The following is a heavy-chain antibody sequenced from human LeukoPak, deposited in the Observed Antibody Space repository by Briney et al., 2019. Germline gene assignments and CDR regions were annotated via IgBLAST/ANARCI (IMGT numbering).Heavy chain of an antibody. D-gene: IGHD6-19*01. Sequence: GGSLRLSCAASGFSLSSYWMNWVRQAPGKGPEWVANIEKDGSEKNYVDSVKGRFTISRNNAKNLVYLQMNSLRAEDTAVYYCVGGVGWLSDYWGQGTLVTVSS. J-gene: IGHJ4*02. CDR1: GFSLSSYW. CDR3: VGGVGWLSDY. V-gene: IGHV3-7*04. CDR2: IEKDGSEK.